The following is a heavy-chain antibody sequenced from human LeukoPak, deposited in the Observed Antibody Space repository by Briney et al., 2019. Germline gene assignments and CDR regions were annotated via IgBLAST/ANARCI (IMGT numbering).Heavy chain of an antibody. J-gene: IGHJ5*02. CDR1: GFPVSSNY. CDR2: IYSGGST. V-gene: IGHV3-53*01. CDR3: ARDVRGPGRFDP. D-gene: IGHD3-10*02. Sequence: PGGSLRLSCAASGFPVSSNYMSWVRQAPGKGLEWVSVIYSGGSTYYADSVKGRFTISRDNSKNTLYLQMNSLRAEDTAVYYCARDVRGPGRFDPWGQGTLVTVSS.